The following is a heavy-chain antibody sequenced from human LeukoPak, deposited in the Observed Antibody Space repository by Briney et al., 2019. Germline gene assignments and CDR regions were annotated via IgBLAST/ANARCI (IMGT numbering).Heavy chain of an antibody. Sequence: GGSLRLSCAASGFTFSSYSMNWVRQAPGKGLEWVSSISSSSSYIYYADSVKGRFTISRDNAKDSLYLQMNSLRAEDTALYYCAKNVIAVAGAGSRFDYWGQGTLVTVSS. CDR2: ISSSSSYI. V-gene: IGHV3-21*04. CDR3: AKNVIAVAGAGSRFDY. J-gene: IGHJ4*02. CDR1: GFTFSSYS. D-gene: IGHD6-19*01.